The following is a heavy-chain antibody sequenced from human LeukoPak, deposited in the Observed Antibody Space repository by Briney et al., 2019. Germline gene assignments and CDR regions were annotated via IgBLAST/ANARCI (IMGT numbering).Heavy chain of an antibody. J-gene: IGHJ1*01. CDR2: ISGSGGST. Sequence: GGSLRLSCAASGFTLSSYAMSWVRQAPGKGLEWVSAISGSGGSTYYADSVKGRFTISRDNSKNTLYLQMNSLRAEDTAVYYCAKDRTNGVFSEYFQHWGQGTLVTVSS. CDR1: GFTLSSYA. V-gene: IGHV3-23*01. CDR3: AKDRTNGVFSEYFQH. D-gene: IGHD2-8*01.